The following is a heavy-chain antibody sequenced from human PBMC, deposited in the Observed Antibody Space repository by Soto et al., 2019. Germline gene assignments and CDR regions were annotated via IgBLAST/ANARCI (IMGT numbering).Heavy chain of an antibody. Sequence: GASVKVSCKASGYTFTSYDINWVRQATGQGLEWMGWMNPNSGNTGYAQKFQGRVTMTRNTSISTAYMELSSLRSEDTAVYYCARGGYSGFIYYYYYYMDVWGKGTTVTVSS. J-gene: IGHJ6*03. CDR3: ARGGYSGFIYYYYYYMDV. CDR2: MNPNSGNT. CDR1: GYTFTSYD. D-gene: IGHD5-12*01. V-gene: IGHV1-8*01.